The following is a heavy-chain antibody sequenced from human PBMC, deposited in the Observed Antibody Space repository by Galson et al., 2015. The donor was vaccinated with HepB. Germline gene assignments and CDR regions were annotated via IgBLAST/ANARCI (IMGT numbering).Heavy chain of an antibody. CDR3: ARPRNYYGSGSYYTDYYGMDV. J-gene: IGHJ6*02. CDR2: ISSSSSYI. D-gene: IGHD3-10*01. CDR1: GFTFSSYS. V-gene: IGHV3-21*01. Sequence: SLRLSCAASGFTFSSYSMNWVRQAPGKGLEWVSSISSSSSYIYYADSVKGRFTISRDNAKNSLYLQMNSLRAEDTAVYYCARPRNYYGSGSYYTDYYGMDVWGQGTTVTVSS.